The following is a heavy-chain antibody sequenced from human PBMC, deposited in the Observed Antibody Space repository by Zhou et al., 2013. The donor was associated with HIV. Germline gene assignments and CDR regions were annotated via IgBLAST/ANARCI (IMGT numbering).Heavy chain of an antibody. D-gene: IGHD6-19*01. CDR3: ARVKSYAQSIAVAGTSDYYFDY. J-gene: IGHJ4*02. CDR2: ITAYNANT. CDR1: GYTFINHG. Sequence: QVQLVQSGAEVRRPGASVKVSCKASGYTFINHGITWVRQVPGQGLEWMGWITAYNANTNYAQKFQGRVTITADESTSTAYMELSSLRSEDTAVYYCARVKSYAQSIAVAGTSDYYFDYWGQGTLVTVSS. V-gene: IGHV1-18*04.